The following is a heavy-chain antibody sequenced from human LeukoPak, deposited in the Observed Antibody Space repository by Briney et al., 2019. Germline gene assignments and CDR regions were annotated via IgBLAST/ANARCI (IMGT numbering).Heavy chain of an antibody. CDR3: AGLVVWVPQYCSSTSCYPHRYYYYGMDV. V-gene: IGHV6-1*01. D-gene: IGHD2-2*01. CDR2: TYYRSKWYN. J-gene: IGHJ6*02. CDR1: GDSVSSNSAA. Sequence: SQTLSLTCAISGDSVSSNSAAWNWIRQSPSRGLEWLRRTYYRSKWYNDYAVSVKSRITINPDTSKNQFSLQLNSVTPEDTAVYYCAGLVVWVPQYCSSTSCYPHRYYYYGMDVWGQGTTVTVSS.